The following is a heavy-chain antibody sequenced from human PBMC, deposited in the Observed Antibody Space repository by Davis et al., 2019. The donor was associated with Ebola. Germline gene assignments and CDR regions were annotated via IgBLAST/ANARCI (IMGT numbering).Heavy chain of an antibody. V-gene: IGHV4-30-2*02. CDR3: AAYRCNTWFAP. Sequence: SETLSLTCTVSGGSISSGDYYWSWIRQPPGKGLEWIGYIYHSGSTYYNPSLKSRVTISVDRSKNQFSLKMSSVTAADTAVYYCAAYRCNTWFAPWGQGTLVTVSS. CDR1: GGSISSGDYY. CDR2: IYHSGST. D-gene: IGHD2/OR15-2a*01. J-gene: IGHJ5*02.